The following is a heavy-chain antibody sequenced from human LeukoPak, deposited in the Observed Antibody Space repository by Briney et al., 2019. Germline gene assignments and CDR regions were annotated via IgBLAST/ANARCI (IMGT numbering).Heavy chain of an antibody. V-gene: IGHV3-30*02. D-gene: IGHD3-10*01. CDR3: AKDSAFYYIDV. J-gene: IGHJ6*03. Sequence: GGSLRLSCAAAGFTFSNFWMSWVRQAPGKGLEWVSFIRNNGDNKYYADSVKGRFTISRDNSKNTLYLQMNSLKGDDTAVYYCAKDSAFYYIDVWGKGTTVIISS. CDR2: IRNNGDNK. CDR1: GFTFSNFW.